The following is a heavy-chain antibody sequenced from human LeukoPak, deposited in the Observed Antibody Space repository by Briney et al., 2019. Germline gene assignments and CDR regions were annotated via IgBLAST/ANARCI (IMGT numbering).Heavy chain of an antibody. CDR2: LSYSGTT. CDR3: ARDPFD. CDR1: GGSMNNDY. V-gene: IGHV4-59*01. J-gene: IGHJ4*02. Sequence: SENLSLTCTVSGGSMNNDYWSWVRQPPGKGLEWIGYLSYSGTTKYNPSFKSRVTISVDTSKNLFSLKLTSVTAADTAVYYCARDPFDWGQGSLVIVSS.